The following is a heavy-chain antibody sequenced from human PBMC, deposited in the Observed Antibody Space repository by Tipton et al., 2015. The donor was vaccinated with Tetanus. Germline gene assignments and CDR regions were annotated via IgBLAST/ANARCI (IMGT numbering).Heavy chain of an antibody. V-gene: IGHV4-59*08. D-gene: IGHD3-10*01. J-gene: IGHJ6*02. CDR1: GGSISSYF. CDR3: ARATMVRGVLYMDV. CDR2: IYYSGST. Sequence: TLSLTCTVSGGSISSYFWSWIRQPPGKGLEWIGYIYYSGSTNYNPSLKSRVTISVDTSKNLFSLKLSSVTAADTAVYYCARATMVRGVLYMDVWGQGTTVTVSS.